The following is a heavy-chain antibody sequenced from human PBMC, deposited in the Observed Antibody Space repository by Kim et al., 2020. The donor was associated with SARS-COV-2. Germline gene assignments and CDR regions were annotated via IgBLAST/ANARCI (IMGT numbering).Heavy chain of an antibody. CDR3: ARVVSGLWFDP. D-gene: IGHD5-12*01. V-gene: IGHV3-74*01. CDR2: T. Sequence: TSYADSVKGRFTISRDNAKNTLYLQMNSLRAEDTAVYYCARVVSGLWFDPWGQGTLVTVSS. J-gene: IGHJ5*02.